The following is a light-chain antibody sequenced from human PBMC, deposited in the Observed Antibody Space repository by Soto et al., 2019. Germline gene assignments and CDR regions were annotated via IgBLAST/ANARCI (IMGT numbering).Light chain of an antibody. CDR2: GAS. V-gene: IGKV3-20*01. J-gene: IGKJ4*01. Sequence: EVVLTQSPGTLSLSPGDRATLSCRASQSVSSNYLAWYQQKPGQAPRLLIYGASSRATGIPDRFSGSGSGTDFTLTISRLEPEDFAVYYCQRYGTSLPLTSGGGTKAEIK. CDR1: QSVSSNY. CDR3: QRYGTSLPLT.